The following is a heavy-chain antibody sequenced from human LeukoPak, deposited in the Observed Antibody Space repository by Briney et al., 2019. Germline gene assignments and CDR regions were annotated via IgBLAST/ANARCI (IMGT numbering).Heavy chain of an antibody. D-gene: IGHD6-13*01. CDR1: GLTFSRFW. Sequence: PGGSLRLSCAASGLTFSRFWMTWVRQAPGKGLEWVANINGDGSKKTYVDSVKGRFTISRDNAKNSLYLQMSSLRADDTAVYYCATDPAAADSCWGQGTLVAVSS. V-gene: IGHV3-7*01. J-gene: IGHJ4*02. CDR2: INGDGSKK. CDR3: ATDPAAADSC.